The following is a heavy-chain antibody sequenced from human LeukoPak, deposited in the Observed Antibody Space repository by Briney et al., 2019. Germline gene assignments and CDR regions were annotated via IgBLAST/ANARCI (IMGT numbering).Heavy chain of an antibody. D-gene: IGHD3-22*01. CDR2: IYTSGST. CDR1: GGSISSGNHY. J-gene: IGHJ3*02. CDR3: VREYFDSSKAPAFDI. V-gene: IGHV4-61*02. Sequence: PSETLSLTCAVSGGSISSGNHYWTWIRQPAGKGLEWVGRIYTSGSTNYNPSLKSRVTISIDTSKNQFSLKLSSVTAADTAVYYCVREYFDSSKAPAFDIWGQGTMVTVSS.